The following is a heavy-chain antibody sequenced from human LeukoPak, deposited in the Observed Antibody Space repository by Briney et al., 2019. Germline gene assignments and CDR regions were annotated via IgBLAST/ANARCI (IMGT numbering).Heavy chain of an antibody. Sequence: ASVKVSCKASGGTFSSYAIGWVRQAPGQGLEWMGRIIPILGIANYAQKFQGRVTITADKSTSTAYMELSSLRSEDTAVYYCARDQQIYDSSGYQDYWGQGTLVTVSS. CDR3: ARDQQIYDSSGYQDY. J-gene: IGHJ4*02. V-gene: IGHV1-69*04. CDR2: IIPILGIA. D-gene: IGHD3-22*01. CDR1: GGTFSSYA.